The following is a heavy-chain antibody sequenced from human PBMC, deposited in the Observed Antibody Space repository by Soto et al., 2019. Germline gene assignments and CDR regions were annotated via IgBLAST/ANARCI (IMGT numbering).Heavy chain of an antibody. CDR3: ARGLVYGGVFEY. D-gene: IGHD4-17*01. CDR1: GYTFTSYD. Sequence: ASVKVSCKASGYTFTSYDINWVRQATLQVLEWMVCMNPNSGNTGYAQKFQGRVTMTRNTSISKAYMELSSLRSEDTAVYYCARGLVYGGVFEYWGKGTTVTASS. J-gene: IGHJ4*02. CDR2: MNPNSGNT. V-gene: IGHV1-8*01.